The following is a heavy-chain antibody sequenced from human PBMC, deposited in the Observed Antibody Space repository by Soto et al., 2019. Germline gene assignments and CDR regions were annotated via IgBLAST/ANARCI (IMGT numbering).Heavy chain of an antibody. CDR3: AKDLKGIAARPRFVDP. CDR2: ISYDGSNK. D-gene: IGHD6-6*01. J-gene: IGHJ5*02. V-gene: IGHV3-30*18. CDR1: GFTFSSYG. Sequence: GGSLRLSCAASGFTFSSYGMHWVRQAPGKGLEWVAVISYDGSNKYYADSVKGRFTISRDNSKNTLYLQMNSLRAEDTAVYYCAKDLKGIAARPRFVDPWGQGTLVTVSS.